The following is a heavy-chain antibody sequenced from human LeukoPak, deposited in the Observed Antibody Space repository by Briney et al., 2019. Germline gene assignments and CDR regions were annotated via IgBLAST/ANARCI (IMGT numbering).Heavy chain of an antibody. CDR1: GFTFSSYA. J-gene: IGHJ4*02. D-gene: IGHD2-2*01. Sequence: GGSLRLSCAASGFTFSSYAMSWVRQAPGKGLEWVSAISGSGGSTYYADSVKGRFTISRDNSKNTLYLQMNSLRAEDTAVYYCAKAPQIVVVPAAIFDWGRGTLVTVSS. CDR3: AKAPQIVVVPAAIFD. CDR2: ISGSGGST. V-gene: IGHV3-23*01.